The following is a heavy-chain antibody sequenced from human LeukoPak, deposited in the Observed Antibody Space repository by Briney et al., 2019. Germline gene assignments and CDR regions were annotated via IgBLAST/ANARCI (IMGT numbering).Heavy chain of an antibody. CDR3: ARHRDDILTANHPEIFDY. Sequence: SETLSLTCTVSGGSISSYYWSWIRQPPGKGLEWIANIYYSGKTDYNPSLKSRVTISVDTSKNQFSLKLSSLTAADTAVYYCARHRDDILTANHPEIFDYWGQGNLVTVSS. V-gene: IGHV4-39*01. D-gene: IGHD3-9*01. CDR2: IYYSGKT. J-gene: IGHJ4*02. CDR1: GGSISSYY.